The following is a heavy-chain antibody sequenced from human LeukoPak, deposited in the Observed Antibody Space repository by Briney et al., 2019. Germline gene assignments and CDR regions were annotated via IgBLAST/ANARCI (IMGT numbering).Heavy chain of an antibody. CDR2: IRDSGSST. CDR3: ARDGSGSYYFDY. V-gene: IGHV3-23*01. J-gene: IGHJ4*02. CDR1: GFTFSSYA. D-gene: IGHD3-10*01. Sequence: GGSLRLSCAASGFTFSSYAMSWVRQAPGKGLEWVSAIRDSGSSTHYAASVKGRFTISRDNAKNSLHLQMSSLRDEDTAVYYCARDGSGSYYFDYWGQGTLVAVSS.